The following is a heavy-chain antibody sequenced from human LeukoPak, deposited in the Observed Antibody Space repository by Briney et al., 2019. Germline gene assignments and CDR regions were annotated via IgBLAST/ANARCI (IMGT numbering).Heavy chain of an antibody. CDR2: IYYSGTT. J-gene: IGHJ6*03. D-gene: IGHD3-22*01. CDR1: GASISSYF. CDR3: ARSTSGYYSKHYYFYMDV. V-gene: IGHV4-59*01. Sequence: PSETLSLTCSVSGASISSYFWSWIRQPPGKGLEWIGYIYYSGTTNYNPSLKGRIAISLDTSKKQFSLRMRSVTAADTAVYYCARSTSGYYSKHYYFYMDVWGKGTTVTVSS.